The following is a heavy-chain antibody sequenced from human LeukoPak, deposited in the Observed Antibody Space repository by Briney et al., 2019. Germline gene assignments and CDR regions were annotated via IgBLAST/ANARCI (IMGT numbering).Heavy chain of an antibody. Sequence: PSETLSLTCTVSGDSVTSENYYWNWIPQPPRKGPEWIGYIFYSGSTNYNPSLKSRPTISLDTSKNQFSLNLHSVTAADTAVYYCARVYGTGWYADYWGQGALVAVSS. V-gene: IGHV4-61*01. CDR3: ARVYGTGWYADY. J-gene: IGHJ4*02. D-gene: IGHD6-19*01. CDR1: GDSVTSENYY. CDR2: IFYSGST.